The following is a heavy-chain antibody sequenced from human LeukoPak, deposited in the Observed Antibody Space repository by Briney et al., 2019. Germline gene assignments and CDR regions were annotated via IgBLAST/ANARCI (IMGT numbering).Heavy chain of an antibody. CDR3: ARVTVTTFSPTDYMDV. CDR2: IKQDGSEK. V-gene: IGHV3-7*01. J-gene: IGHJ6*03. D-gene: IGHD4-17*01. CDR1: EFSFSSYW. Sequence: GGSLRLSCEGSEFSFSSYWMSWVRQAPGKGPEWVAKIKQDGSEKYYVDSVKGRFTISRDNAKNSMYLLMNSLRAEDTAVYYCARVTVTTFSPTDYMDVWGKGTTVTISS.